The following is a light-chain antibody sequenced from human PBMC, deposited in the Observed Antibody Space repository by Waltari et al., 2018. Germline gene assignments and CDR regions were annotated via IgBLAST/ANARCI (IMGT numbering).Light chain of an antibody. J-gene: IGLJ3*02. CDR3: CSYTGSTTPRM. CDR2: EGS. CDR1: NSDVGNYNF. V-gene: IGLV2-23*01. Sequence: QSALTQPASVSGSPGQSITISCTGTNSDVGNYNFVSWYQQHPRKDPKLMIYEGSKRPSGVSKRCSGSKSGNTASLTISGLRAEDEADYYCCSYTGSTTPRMFGGGTKLTVV.